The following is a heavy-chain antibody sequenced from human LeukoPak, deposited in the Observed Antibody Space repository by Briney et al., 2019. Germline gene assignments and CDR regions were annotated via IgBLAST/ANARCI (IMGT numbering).Heavy chain of an antibody. CDR3: ARDPDSGPDL. V-gene: IGHV1-2*02. Sequence: GASVKVSCKASGYNFAHYHTHWVRQAPGQGLEWMGSLDPNTGDTLLAQKSQGRVTMTRDTSITVGYMELSSLTFDDTGVYYCARDPDSGPDLWGQGTLVTVAS. CDR2: LDPNTGDT. CDR1: GYNFAHYH. J-gene: IGHJ4*02. D-gene: IGHD2-15*01.